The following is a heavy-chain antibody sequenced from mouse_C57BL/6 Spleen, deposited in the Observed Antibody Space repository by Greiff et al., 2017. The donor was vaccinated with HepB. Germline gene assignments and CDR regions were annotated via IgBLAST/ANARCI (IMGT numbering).Heavy chain of an antibody. CDR1: GYSFTGYY. CDR2: INPSTGGT. J-gene: IGHJ4*01. V-gene: IGHV1-42*01. CDR3: ANTVGGAMDD. Sequence: VQLQQSGPELVKPGASVKISCKASGYSFTGYYMHWVKQSPEKSLEWIGEINPSTGGTTYNQKFKAKATLTVDKSSSTAYMQLKSLTSEDSAVYYCANTVGGAMDDWGQGTSVTVSS. D-gene: IGHD1-1*01.